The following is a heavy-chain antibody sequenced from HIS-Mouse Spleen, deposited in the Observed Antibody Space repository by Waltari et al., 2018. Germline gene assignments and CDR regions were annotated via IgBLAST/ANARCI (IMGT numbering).Heavy chain of an antibody. J-gene: IGHJ2*01. V-gene: IGHV4-39*07. CDR3: AREIPYSSSWYDWYFDL. Sequence: QLQLQESGPGLVKPSETLSLTCTVSGRSISSRSYYWGWIRQPPGTGLEWIGSIYYSGSTYYNPSLKSRVTISVDTSKNQFSLKLSSVTAADTAVYYCAREIPYSSSWYDWYFDLWGRGTLVTVSS. D-gene: IGHD6-13*01. CDR1: GRSISSRSYY. CDR2: IYYSGST.